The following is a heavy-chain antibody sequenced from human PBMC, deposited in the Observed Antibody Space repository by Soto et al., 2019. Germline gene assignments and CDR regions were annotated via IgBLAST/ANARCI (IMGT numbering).Heavy chain of an antibody. J-gene: IGHJ6*02. V-gene: IGHV3-15*07. Sequence: GGSLRLSCAASGFTFSNAWMNWVRQAPGKGLEWVGRIKSKTDGGTTDYAAPVKGRFTISRDDSKNTLYLQMNSLKTEDTAVYYCTTAYYDFWSGFIGGMDVWGQGTTVTVSS. CDR2: IKSKTDGGTT. CDR1: GFTFSNAW. D-gene: IGHD3-3*01. CDR3: TTAYYDFWSGFIGGMDV.